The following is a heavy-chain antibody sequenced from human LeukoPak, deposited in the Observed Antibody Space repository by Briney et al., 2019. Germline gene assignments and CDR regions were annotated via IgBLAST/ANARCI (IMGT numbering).Heavy chain of an antibody. CDR1: GFTFSSYT. J-gene: IGHJ5*02. CDR3: AKGGKYCRSSSCYDRKWFDP. D-gene: IGHD2-2*01. CDR2: ILSGGTT. V-gene: IGHV3-23*01. Sequence: PGGSLRLSCAASGFTFSSYTMDWVRQAPGKGLEWVSGILSGGTTDYADSVKGRFTISRDTSKNTLFLQMNSLRAEDTAVYYCAKGGKYCRSSSCYDRKWFDPWGQGTLVTVSS.